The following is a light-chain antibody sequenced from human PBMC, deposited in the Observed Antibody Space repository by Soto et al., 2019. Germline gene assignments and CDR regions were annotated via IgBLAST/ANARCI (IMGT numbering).Light chain of an antibody. V-gene: IGKV1-5*01. CDR2: DAS. CDR3: QQYDTYSRT. CDR1: QSTSSW. Sequence: DIEMTQSPSSLSASVGETVTLTCRASQSTSSWVAWYQQRPGKPPKLVIYDASSLQSGVPSRFTGRGSGTEFTLTISSLQPDDFATYYCQQYDTYSRTFGQGTKV. J-gene: IGKJ1*01.